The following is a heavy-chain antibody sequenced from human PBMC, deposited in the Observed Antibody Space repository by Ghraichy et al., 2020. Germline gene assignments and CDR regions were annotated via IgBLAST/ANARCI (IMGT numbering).Heavy chain of an antibody. CDR2: LSGSGDIT. Sequence: GESLRLSCAASGFTFSIYAMSWVRQAPGKGLEWVSTLSGSGDITYYADSVKGRFTISRDNSKNTLYLQVNSLRAEDTAVYYCTRTREGDYYLEYWGQGTLVTVSS. D-gene: IGHD3-16*01. CDR1: GFTFSIYA. V-gene: IGHV3-23*01. CDR3: TRTREGDYYLEY. J-gene: IGHJ4*02.